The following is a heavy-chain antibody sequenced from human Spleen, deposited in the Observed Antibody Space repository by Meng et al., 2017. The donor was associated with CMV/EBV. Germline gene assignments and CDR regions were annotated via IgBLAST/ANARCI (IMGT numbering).Heavy chain of an antibody. J-gene: IGHJ6*02. V-gene: IGHV3-30*02. Sequence: GGSLRLSCAASGFTFDTYGMHWVRQAPGKGLEWVAFIRHDGSNKFYGDSVKGRFTISRDNSKNTLYLQMNSLRAEETAIYYCAKGMKTWWLRLGSGFYGMDVWGQGTTVTVSS. CDR3: AKGMKTWWLRLGSGFYGMDV. CDR2: IRHDGSNK. D-gene: IGHD5-12*01. CDR1: GFTFDTYG.